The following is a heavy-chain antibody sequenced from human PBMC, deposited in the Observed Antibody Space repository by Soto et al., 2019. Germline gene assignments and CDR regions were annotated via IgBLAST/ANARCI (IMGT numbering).Heavy chain of an antibody. V-gene: IGHV3-30*18. CDR3: AKEGGLSGSYYISSSYYFDY. J-gene: IGHJ4*02. CDR2: ISYDGSNT. Sequence: GGPLRLSCVASGFTFSSYGMHWVRKAQGKGLEWVAIISYDGSNTYYADSVKGRFTISRDNSKNTLYLQMNSLRAEDTSVYYCAKEGGLSGSYYISSSYYFDYWGQGTLVTVSS. D-gene: IGHD1-26*01. CDR1: GFTFSSYG.